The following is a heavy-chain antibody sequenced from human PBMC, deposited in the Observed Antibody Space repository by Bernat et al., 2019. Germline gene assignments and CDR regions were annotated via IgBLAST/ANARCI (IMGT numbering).Heavy chain of an antibody. CDR2: ISGRGGST. V-gene: IGHV3-23*01. CDR1: GFTFSSYA. Sequence: EVQLLESGGGLVQPGGSLRLSCAASGFTFSSYAMSWVRQAPGKGLEWVSAISGRGGSTYYADSVKGRFTISRDNSKNTLYLQMNSLRAEDTAVYYCAKTNGYCSGGSCHWYFDLWGRGTLVTVSS. D-gene: IGHD2-15*01. CDR3: AKTNGYCSGGSCHWYFDL. J-gene: IGHJ2*01.